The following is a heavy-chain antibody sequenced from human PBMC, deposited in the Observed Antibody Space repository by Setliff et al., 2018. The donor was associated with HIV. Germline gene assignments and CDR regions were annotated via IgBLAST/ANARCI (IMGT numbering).Heavy chain of an antibody. V-gene: IGHV4-4*09. CDR3: ARRSDWCDP. CDR2: IYTSGNT. J-gene: IGHJ5*02. CDR1: GGSISISD. Sequence: PSETLSLTCTVSGGSISISDWSWIRQPPGKGLGWIGCIYTSGNTNYDPSLKSRFTISVDPSKNHFSLKLASVTAADTAVYFCARRSDWCDPWGQGTLVTVSS.